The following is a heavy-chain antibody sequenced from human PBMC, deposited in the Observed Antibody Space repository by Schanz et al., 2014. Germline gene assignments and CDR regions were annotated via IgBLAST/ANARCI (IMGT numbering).Heavy chain of an antibody. CDR3: ARDTTWRLDL. D-gene: IGHD1-1*01. CDR1: GGSIRSGTYY. V-gene: IGHV4-61*02. J-gene: IGHJ2*01. Sequence: QVQLQESGPGLVKPSQTLSLTCTVSGGSIRSGTYYWSWIRQPAGKALEWVGRVFPNGITNYNPALKTPATKSLNTSKNQFTLTRTSLAAADTAVYYCARDTTWRLDLWGRGTLVTVSS. CDR2: VFPNGIT.